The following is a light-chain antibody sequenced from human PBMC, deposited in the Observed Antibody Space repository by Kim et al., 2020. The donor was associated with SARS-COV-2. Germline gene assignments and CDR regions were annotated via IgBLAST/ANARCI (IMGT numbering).Light chain of an antibody. Sequence: QRVRISCPGSSSNIGAGYDVYWYQQLPGTAPNLLMYGSNKRPSGVPDRFSGSKSGTSPSLAITGLQAEDEADYYCQSYDSNLSSWVFGGGTQLTVL. CDR3: QSYDSNLSSWV. CDR2: GSN. CDR1: SSNIGAGYD. V-gene: IGLV1-40*01. J-gene: IGLJ3*02.